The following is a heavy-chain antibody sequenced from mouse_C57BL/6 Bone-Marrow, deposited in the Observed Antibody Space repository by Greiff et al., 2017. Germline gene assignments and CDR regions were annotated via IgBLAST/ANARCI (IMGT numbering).Heavy chain of an antibody. CDR1: GYTFTNYW. CDR2: IYPGGGYT. Sequence: QVQLKESGAELVRPGTSVKMSCKASGYTFTNYWIGWAKQRPGHGLEWIGDIYPGGGYTNYNEKFKGKATLTADKSSSTAYMQFSSLTSEDSAIYYCARSVDYDGYFDVWGTGTTVTVSS. CDR3: ARSVDYDGYFDV. D-gene: IGHD2-4*01. V-gene: IGHV1-63*01. J-gene: IGHJ1*03.